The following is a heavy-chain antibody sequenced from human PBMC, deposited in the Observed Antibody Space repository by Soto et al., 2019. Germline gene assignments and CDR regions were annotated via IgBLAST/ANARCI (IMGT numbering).Heavy chain of an antibody. D-gene: IGHD6-13*01. CDR1: GGTFSSYA. CDR2: IIPIFGTA. J-gene: IGHJ6*02. Sequence: ASVKVSCKASGGTFSSYAISWVRQAPGQGLEWMGGIIPIFGTANYAQKFQGRVTITADESTSTAYMELSSLRSEDTAVYYCARGIAAAGHYYYGMDVWGQGTTVTVS. V-gene: IGHV1-69*13. CDR3: ARGIAAAGHYYYGMDV.